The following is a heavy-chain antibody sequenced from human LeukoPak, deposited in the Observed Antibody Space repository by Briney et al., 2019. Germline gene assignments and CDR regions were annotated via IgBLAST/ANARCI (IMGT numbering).Heavy chain of an antibody. V-gene: IGHV3-23*01. D-gene: IGHD3-16*02. Sequence: PGGSLRLSCVASGFTFSNYAMTWVRQAPGKGLEWVSAISGSGGSTYYADSVKGRFTISRDNSKNTLYLQMNSLRAEDTAVYYCAKENPKFEFGGVIVKARPVGQGYWGQGTLVTISS. CDR1: GFTFSNYA. J-gene: IGHJ4*02. CDR3: AKENPKFEFGGVIVKARPVGQGY. CDR2: ISGSGGST.